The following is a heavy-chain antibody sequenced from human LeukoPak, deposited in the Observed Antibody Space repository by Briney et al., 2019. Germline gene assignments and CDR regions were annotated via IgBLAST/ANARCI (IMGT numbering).Heavy chain of an antibody. J-gene: IGHJ4*02. V-gene: IGHV3-48*03. CDR2: ISSSGSTI. Sequence: PGGSPRLSCAASGFTFSSYEMNWVRQAPGKGLEWVSYISSSGSTIYYADSVKGRFTISRDDSKNTLYLQMNSLRADDTAVHYCARDPTTRSNQPQYYIDYWGQGTLVTVSS. CDR3: ARDPTTRSNQPQYYIDY. D-gene: IGHD4-17*01. CDR1: GFTFSSYE.